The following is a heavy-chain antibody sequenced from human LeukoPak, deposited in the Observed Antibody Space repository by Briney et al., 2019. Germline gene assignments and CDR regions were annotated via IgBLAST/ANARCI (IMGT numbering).Heavy chain of an antibody. J-gene: IGHJ3*02. CDR1: GFTSSRHA. V-gene: IGHV4-4*07. CDR2: VYTSGST. CDR3: ARDGDRFNWNDGNFAFDI. D-gene: IGHD1-20*01. Sequence: GSLRLSCTASGFTSSRHAMSWIRQPAGKGLEWIGRVYTSGSTNYNPSLKSRVTMSVDTSKNQFSLKLSSVTAADTAVYYCARDGDRFNWNDGNFAFDIWGQGTMVTVSS.